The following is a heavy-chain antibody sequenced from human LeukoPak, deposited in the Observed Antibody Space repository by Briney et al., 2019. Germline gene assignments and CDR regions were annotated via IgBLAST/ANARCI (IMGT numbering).Heavy chain of an antibody. Sequence: PGGSLRLSCAASGFTFSSYAMHWVRQAPGKGLEWVAAIWYDGSNGYYEDSVKGRFTISRDNSKNTVYLQMDSLRVEDTAVYYCARPPQQRVWFFDDWGQGTLVTVSS. CDR3: ARPPQQRVWFFDD. CDR2: IWYDGSNG. V-gene: IGHV3-33*01. D-gene: IGHD6-13*01. CDR1: GFTFSSYA. J-gene: IGHJ4*02.